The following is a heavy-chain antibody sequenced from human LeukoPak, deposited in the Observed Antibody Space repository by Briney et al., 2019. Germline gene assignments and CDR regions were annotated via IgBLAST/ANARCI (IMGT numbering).Heavy chain of an antibody. D-gene: IGHD2-2*01. V-gene: IGHV3-7*01. Sequence: GGSLRLSCAASGFIFSTHWMNWVRQAPGKGLEWVAIIKGDGSETLYVDSVKGRFTISRDNSKNTLYLQMNSLRTEDTAVYFCARPPIYCSSTSCFQADYWGQGTLVTVSS. J-gene: IGHJ4*02. CDR1: GFIFSTHW. CDR3: ARPPIYCSSTSCFQADY. CDR2: IKGDGSET.